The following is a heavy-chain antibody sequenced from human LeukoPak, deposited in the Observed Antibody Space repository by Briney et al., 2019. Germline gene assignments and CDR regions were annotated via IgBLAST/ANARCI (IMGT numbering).Heavy chain of an antibody. CDR3: AREDNWNYGY. D-gene: IGHD1-7*01. CDR1: GFTFSSYA. CDR2: ISYDGSNK. J-gene: IGHJ4*02. Sequence: GGSLRLSCAASGFTFSSYAMHWVRQAPGKGLEWVAVISYDGSNKYYADSVKGRFTISRDNSKNTLYLQLNSLRAEDTALYYCAREDNWNYGYWGQGTLVTVSS. V-gene: IGHV3-30*04.